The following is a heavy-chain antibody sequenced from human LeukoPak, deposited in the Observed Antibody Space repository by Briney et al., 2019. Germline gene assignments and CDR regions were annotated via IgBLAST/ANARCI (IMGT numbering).Heavy chain of an antibody. CDR3: ARSAAAYYYDSSGIDY. CDR2: IYYSGST. J-gene: IGHJ4*02. V-gene: IGHV4-59*01. CDR1: GGSISSYY. Sequence: SETLSLTCTVSGGSISSYYWSWIRQPPGKGLEWIGYIYYSGSTNYNPSLKSRVTISVDTSKNQFSLKLSSVTAADTAVYYCARSAAAYYYDSSGIDYWGQGTLVTVSS. D-gene: IGHD3-22*01.